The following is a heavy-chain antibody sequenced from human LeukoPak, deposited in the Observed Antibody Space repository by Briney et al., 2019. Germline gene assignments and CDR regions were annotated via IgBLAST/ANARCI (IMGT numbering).Heavy chain of an antibody. CDR1: GFTVSSNY. Sequence: GGSLRLSCAASGFTVSSNYMSWVRQAPGKGLEWVSVIYSGGSTYYADSVKGRFTISRDNSKNTLYLQMNSLRAEDTAVYYCARGAPYEWAALDYWGQGTLVTVSS. CDR3: ARGAPYEWAALDY. V-gene: IGHV3-53*01. D-gene: IGHD1-26*01. J-gene: IGHJ4*02. CDR2: IYSGGST.